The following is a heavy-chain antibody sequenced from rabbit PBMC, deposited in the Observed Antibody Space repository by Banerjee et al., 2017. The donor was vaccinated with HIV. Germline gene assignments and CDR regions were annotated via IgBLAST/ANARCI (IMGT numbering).Heavy chain of an antibody. Sequence: QSLEESGGDLVKPGASLTLTCTASGFSFSSGYDMCWVRQAPGKGLEWIGCIYVGDGNTYYANWVNGRFTISRSTSLNTVTLKMTSLTAADTATYFCARDGIYTSSSGNYNLWGQGTLVTVS. CDR3: ARDGIYTSSSGNYNL. V-gene: IGHV1S40*01. D-gene: IGHD1-1*01. J-gene: IGHJ4*01. CDR1: GFSFSSGYD. CDR2: IYVGDGNT.